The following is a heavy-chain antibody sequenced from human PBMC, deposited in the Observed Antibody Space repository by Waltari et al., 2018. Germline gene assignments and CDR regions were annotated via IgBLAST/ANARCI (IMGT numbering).Heavy chain of an antibody. CDR1: DYSIGRGYY. CDR2: IYHEGKA. J-gene: IGHJ1*01. CDR3: ARLALGYCTSPRCRQNEP. Sequence: QVQLQEPGPALVRPSETLSLTCVVSDYSIGRGYYGGWFRQAPGKGLEWIATIYHEGKAHCKPTGTTRVASSMDACGDEFSLQLRSLTATDTAMYYCARLALGYCTSPRCRQNEPWGQGILVTVSS. V-gene: IGHV4-38-2*01. D-gene: IGHD2-8*01.